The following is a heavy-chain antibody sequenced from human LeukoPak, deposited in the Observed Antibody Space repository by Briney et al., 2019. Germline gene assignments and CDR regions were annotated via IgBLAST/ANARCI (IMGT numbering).Heavy chain of an antibody. D-gene: IGHD1-1*01. CDR2: IYYSGNT. CDR3: ARHYWNDILNWFDP. V-gene: IGHV4-39*02. J-gene: IGHJ5*02. Sequence: WIRQPPGKGLEWIGSIYYSGNTYYSPSLKSRVTISVDTSKNHFSLKLTSVTAADTAVYSCARHYWNDILNWFDPWGQGTLVTVSS.